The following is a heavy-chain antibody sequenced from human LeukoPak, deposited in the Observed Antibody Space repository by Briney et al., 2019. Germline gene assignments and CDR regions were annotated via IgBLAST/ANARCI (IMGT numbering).Heavy chain of an antibody. D-gene: IGHD2-2*01. CDR1: GGSFSGYY. CDR3: ARGSCRSTSCHVRY. V-gene: IGHV4-34*01. CDR2: INHSGST. Sequence: SETLSLTCAVYGGSFSGYYWSWIRQPPGKGLEWIGEINHSGSTNYNPSLKSRVTISVDTSKNQFSLKLSSVTDADTAVYYCARGSCRSTSCHVRYWGQGTLVTVSS. J-gene: IGHJ4*02.